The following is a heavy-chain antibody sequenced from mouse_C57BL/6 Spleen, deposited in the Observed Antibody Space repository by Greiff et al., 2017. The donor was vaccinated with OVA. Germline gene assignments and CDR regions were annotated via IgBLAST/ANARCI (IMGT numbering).Heavy chain of an antibody. CDR1: GFTFSDYG. CDR3: ARMDDGYPAWFAY. CDR2: ISSGSSTI. V-gene: IGHV5-17*01. Sequence: EVQGVESGGGLVKPGGSLKLSCAASGFTFSDYGMHWVRQAPEKGLEWVAYISSGSSTIYYADTVKGRFTISRDNAKNTLFLQMTSLRSEDTAMDYCARMDDGYPAWFAYWGQGTLVTVSA. J-gene: IGHJ3*01. D-gene: IGHD2-3*01.